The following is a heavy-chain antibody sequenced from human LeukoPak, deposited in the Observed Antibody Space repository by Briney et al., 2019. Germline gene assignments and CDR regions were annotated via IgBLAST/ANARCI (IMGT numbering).Heavy chain of an antibody. V-gene: IGHV3-30*04. CDR3: ARESAAGISVYFVY. Sequence: GALRLSCAASGFTFSSYAMHWVRQAPGRGLEWVAVISYDGSNKYYADSVKGRFTISRDNSKNTLYLQMNSLRAEDTAVYYCARESAAGISVYFVYWGQGTLVTVSS. CDR1: GFTFSSYA. J-gene: IGHJ4*02. CDR2: ISYDGSNK. D-gene: IGHD6-13*01.